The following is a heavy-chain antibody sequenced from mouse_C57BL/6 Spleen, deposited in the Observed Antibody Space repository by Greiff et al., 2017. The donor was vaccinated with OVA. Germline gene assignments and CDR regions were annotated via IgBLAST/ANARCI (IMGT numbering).Heavy chain of an antibody. CDR1: GYSFTGYF. J-gene: IGHJ1*03. CDR2: INPYNGDT. V-gene: IGHV1-20*01. D-gene: IGHD1-1*01. CDR3: ARSQDYYGSSYWYFDV. Sequence: EVQLVESGPELVKPGDSVKISCKASGYSFTGYFMNWVMQSHGKSLEWIGRINPYNGDTFYNQKFKGKATLTVDKSSSTAHMELRSLTSEDSAVYYCARSQDYYGSSYWYFDVWGTGTTVTVSS.